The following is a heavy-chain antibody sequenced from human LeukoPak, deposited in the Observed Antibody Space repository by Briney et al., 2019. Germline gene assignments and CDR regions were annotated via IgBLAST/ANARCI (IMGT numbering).Heavy chain of an antibody. CDR1: GFNFSSYA. Sequence: GGSLRLSCAATGFNFSSYAMSWVRQAPGKGLDSVSAISGSGGSTYSAASLKGRFTISRDNSKSTLYLQMNSLRAEDTAVYYCAKGHSSLPGLDAFDIWGQGTMVTVSS. J-gene: IGHJ3*02. CDR3: AKGHSSLPGLDAFDI. D-gene: IGHD6-6*01. CDR2: ISGSGGST. V-gene: IGHV3-23*01.